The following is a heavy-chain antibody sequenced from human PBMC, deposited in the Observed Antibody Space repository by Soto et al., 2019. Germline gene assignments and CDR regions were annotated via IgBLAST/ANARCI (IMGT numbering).Heavy chain of an antibody. V-gene: IGHV4-59*01. J-gene: IGHJ5*02. Sequence: SETLSLTCTVSGGSISSYYWSWIRQPPGKGLEWIGYIYYSGSTNYSPSLKSRVTISVDTSKNQFSLKLSSVTAADTAVYYCARAGYSSGWSNWFDPWGQGTLVTVSS. CDR3: ARAGYSSGWSNWFDP. D-gene: IGHD6-19*01. CDR2: IYYSGST. CDR1: GGSISSYY.